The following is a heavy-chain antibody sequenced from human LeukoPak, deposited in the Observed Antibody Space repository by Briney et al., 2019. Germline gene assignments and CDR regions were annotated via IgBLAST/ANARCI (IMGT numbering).Heavy chain of an antibody. CDR3: AKDPTPYVGASAD. CDR2: ITGSGDNT. D-gene: IGHD1-26*01. J-gene: IGHJ4*02. V-gene: IGHV3-23*01. CDR1: GFTFSNHP. Sequence: GGSLRLSCATSGFTFSNHPMHWVRQAPGKGLEWVSTITGSGDNTYYTDSVKGRFTFSRDNSKSTLYLQMDSLRAEDTAVYYCAKDPTPYVGASADWGQGTLVTVSS.